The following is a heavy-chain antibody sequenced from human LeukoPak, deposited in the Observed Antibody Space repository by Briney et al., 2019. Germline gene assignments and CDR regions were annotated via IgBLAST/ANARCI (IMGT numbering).Heavy chain of an antibody. V-gene: IGHV3-72*01. Sequence: GALRLSCVASGFIFSDHYFDWVRQAPGKGLEWLGRIINKVKRHTTEYAASVKGRFTISADDSNNSLHLLMNSLKSEDTAVYYCARRYGGFDLWGLGTLVTVSS. D-gene: IGHD3-16*01. J-gene: IGHJ4*02. CDR3: ARRYGGFDL. CDR1: GFIFSDHY. CDR2: IINKVKRHTT.